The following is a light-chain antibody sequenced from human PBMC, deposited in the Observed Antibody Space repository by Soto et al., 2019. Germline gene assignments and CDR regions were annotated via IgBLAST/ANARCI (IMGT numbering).Light chain of an antibody. CDR3: AAWDDSLSGVV. V-gene: IGLV1-47*01. CDR2: RNN. CDR1: SSNIGSNY. Sequence: SVLTQPPSASGTPGQRVTISCSGSSSNIGSNYVYWYKQLPGTAPKLLIYRNNQRPSGVPDRFSGSKSGTSASLAISGLRSEDEADYYCAAWDDSLSGVVFGGGTQLTVL. J-gene: IGLJ2*01.